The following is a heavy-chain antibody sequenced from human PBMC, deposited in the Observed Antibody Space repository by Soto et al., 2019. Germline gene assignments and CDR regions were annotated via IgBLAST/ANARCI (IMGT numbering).Heavy chain of an antibody. D-gene: IGHD4-17*01. CDR3: ARRYGSAFDI. V-gene: IGHV4-59*01. J-gene: IGHJ3*02. CDR1: GGYISSYY. Sequence: SETLSVTCTVAGGYISSYYWSWIRQPPGKGLEWIGYIFYSGSTNYNPSLKSRVTISVDTSKNQFSLKLSSVTAADTAVYYCARRYGSAFDIWGHGTMVTVSS. CDR2: IFYSGST.